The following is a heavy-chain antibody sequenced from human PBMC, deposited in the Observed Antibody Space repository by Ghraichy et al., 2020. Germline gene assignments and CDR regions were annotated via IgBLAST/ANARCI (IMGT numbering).Heavy chain of an antibody. D-gene: IGHD3-16*01. J-gene: IGHJ4*02. V-gene: IGHV3-74*01. Sequence: SCAASGFTLSNYWMHWVRQAPGKGLVWVSHINSDGSTTDYADSVKGRFTISRDNAKNTLYLQMNSLRVEDTAVYYCARRLWGESSWWGQGTLVTVSS. CDR2: INSDGSTT. CDR1: GFTLSNYW. CDR3: ARRLWGESSW.